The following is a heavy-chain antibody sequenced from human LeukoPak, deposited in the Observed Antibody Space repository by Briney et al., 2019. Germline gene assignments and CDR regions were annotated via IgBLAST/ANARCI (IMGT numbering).Heavy chain of an antibody. V-gene: IGHV3-30*18. D-gene: IGHD3-22*01. CDR3: AKDYPRRYYYDSSALIRGTDY. CDR2: ISYDGSNK. J-gene: IGHJ4*02. Sequence: GGSLRLSCAASGFTFSSYGMHWVRQAPGKGLEWVAVISYDGSNKYYADSVRGRFTISRDNSKNTLYLQMHSLRAEDTAVYYCAKDYPRRYYYDSSALIRGTDYWGQGTLVTVSS. CDR1: GFTFSSYG.